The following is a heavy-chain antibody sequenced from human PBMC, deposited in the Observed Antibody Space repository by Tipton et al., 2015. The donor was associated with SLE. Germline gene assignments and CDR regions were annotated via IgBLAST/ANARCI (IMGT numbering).Heavy chain of an antibody. V-gene: IGHV3-9*01. CDR2: ISWNSGSI. J-gene: IGHJ6*02. CDR1: GFTFDDYA. CDR3: AKAFSTASGPGGYYFGVDV. D-gene: IGHD6-13*01. Sequence: RSLRLSCAASGFTFDDYAMHWVRQTPGKGLEWVSGISWNSGSIGYADSVKGRFTLSRDNTKNSLYLQMNSLRVEDTALYYCAKAFSTASGPGGYYFGVDVWGQGTTVTVSS.